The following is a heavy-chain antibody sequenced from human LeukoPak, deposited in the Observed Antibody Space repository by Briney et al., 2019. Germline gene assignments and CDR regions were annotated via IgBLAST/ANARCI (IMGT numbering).Heavy chain of an antibody. Sequence: GGSLRLSCVASGFTFSDYSMSWIRQAPGKGPEWLSYINSGATSIYYADSVRGRFTISRDNAKNSLSLQMNSLRAEDTAMYYCARDHVATGITWGQGTLVTVSS. D-gene: IGHD1-7*01. CDR1: GFTFSDYS. CDR3: ARDHVATGIT. J-gene: IGHJ4*02. V-gene: IGHV3-11*01. CDR2: INSGATSI.